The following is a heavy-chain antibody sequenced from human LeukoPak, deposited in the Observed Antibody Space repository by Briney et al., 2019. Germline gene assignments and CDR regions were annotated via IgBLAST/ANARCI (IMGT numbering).Heavy chain of an antibody. V-gene: IGHV2-5*01. J-gene: IGHJ5*02. CDR3: AHRDSMAITGNWFDP. Sequence: SGPTLANPTQTLTLTCTFSGFSLTTSGVAVGWIRQPPGKALEWLALIYWNDSKRFSPSLKSRLTITKDTSKNQVVLTMTNMDPVDTATYFCAHRDSMAITGNWFDPWGQGTPVTVSS. CDR1: GFSLTTSGVA. CDR2: IYWNDSK. D-gene: IGHD1-20*01.